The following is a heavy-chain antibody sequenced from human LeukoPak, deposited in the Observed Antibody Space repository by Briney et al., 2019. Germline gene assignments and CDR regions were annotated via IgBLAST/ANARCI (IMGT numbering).Heavy chain of an antibody. D-gene: IGHD1-26*01. CDR1: GFTFSSYS. V-gene: IGHV3-21*01. CDR2: ISSSSSYI. J-gene: IGHJ3*02. CDR3: ARWEVLRAFDI. Sequence: GGSLRLSCAASGFTFSSYSVNWVRQAPGKGLGWVSSISSSSSYIYYADSVKGRFTISRDNAKNSLYLQMNSLRAEDTAVYYCARWEVLRAFDIWGQGTMVTVSS.